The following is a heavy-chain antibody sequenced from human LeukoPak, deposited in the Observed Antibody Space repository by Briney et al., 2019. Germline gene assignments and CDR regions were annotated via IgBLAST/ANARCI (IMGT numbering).Heavy chain of an antibody. V-gene: IGHV1-69*05. Sequence: SVNLSCKSSGASFTSYTISWVRHAPGQGLEWMGGIIPIFVTANYAQKIQGRVTITTDESTSTAYMYLRSLSSEATAVSYCASVGDGYSDAFDMWGQGTMVTVSS. J-gene: IGHJ3*02. CDR1: GASFTSYT. CDR3: ASVGDGYSDAFDM. CDR2: IIPIFVTA. D-gene: IGHD5-24*01.